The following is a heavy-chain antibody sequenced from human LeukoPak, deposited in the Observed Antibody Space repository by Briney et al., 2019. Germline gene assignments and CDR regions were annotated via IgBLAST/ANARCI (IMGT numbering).Heavy chain of an antibody. V-gene: IGHV4-39*01. D-gene: IGHD1-1*01. CDR1: GGSIGNNNYY. CDR3: ATWRTAKTGFDY. CDR2: IYYSGSP. Sequence: NPSETLSLTCTVSGGSIGNNNYYWAWIRQPLGKGLECIGSIYYSGSPYYNPSLKSRVTISVDTSKNQFSLRLSSVTAADTAVYYCATWRTAKTGFDYWGQGTLVTVSS. J-gene: IGHJ4*02.